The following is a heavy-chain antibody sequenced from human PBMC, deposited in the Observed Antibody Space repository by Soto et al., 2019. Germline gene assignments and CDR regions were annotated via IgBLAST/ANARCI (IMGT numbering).Heavy chain of an antibody. J-gene: IGHJ6*02. CDR1: GFTFSNYA. CDR3: AILPYHSYYYDMDV. V-gene: IGHV3-23*01. CDR2: VSASGGST. Sequence: PGGSLRLSCAASGFTFSNYAMSWVRQAPGKGLEWVSVVSASGGSTYYAESVKGRFTISRDNSKDTLLLQMNSLRAEDTAVYYCAILPYHSYYYDMDVWGQGTTVTIAS.